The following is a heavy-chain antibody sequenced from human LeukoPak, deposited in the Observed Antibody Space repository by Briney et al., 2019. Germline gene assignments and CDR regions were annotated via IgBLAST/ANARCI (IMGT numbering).Heavy chain of an antibody. CDR2: IIPIFGTA. Sequence: EASVKVSCKASGGTFSSYAISWVRQAPGQGLEWMGGIIPIFGTANYAQKFQGRVTITADESTSTAYMELSSLRSEDTAVYYCARDPPPYSSSWYWFDPWGQGTLVTVSS. J-gene: IGHJ5*02. CDR3: ARDPPPYSSSWYWFDP. V-gene: IGHV1-69*01. CDR1: GGTFSSYA. D-gene: IGHD6-13*01.